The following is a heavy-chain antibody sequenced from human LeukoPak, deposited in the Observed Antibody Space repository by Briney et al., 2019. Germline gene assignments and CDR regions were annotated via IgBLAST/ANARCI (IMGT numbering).Heavy chain of an antibody. Sequence: GGSLRLSCAVSGFTVSSDFMSWVRQAPGRGLEWVSMVHDGDSTYYADSVKGRFTISRDISKNTLYLQMNNLRAEDTAVYYCANRGFWGQGTPVTVSS. V-gene: IGHV3-53*01. CDR2: VHDGDST. J-gene: IGHJ4*02. CDR1: GFTVSSDF. CDR3: ANRGF.